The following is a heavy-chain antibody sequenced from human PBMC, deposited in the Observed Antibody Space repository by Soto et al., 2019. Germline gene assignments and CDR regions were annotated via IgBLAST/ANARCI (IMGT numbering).Heavy chain of an antibody. J-gene: IGHJ5*02. CDR3: ARIVPGAEAWCGP. Sequence: QVQLVQSGGEVKRPGASVKVSCKTSGYTFSNYGITWVRQAPGQPLEWVGWTSLYSDGTHYAQKFQGRVSMTTHKSTTTAYMELRSPRSADTAVYYCARIVPGAEAWCGPWGQGTLITVSS. V-gene: IGHV1-18*01. CDR1: GYTFSNYG. D-gene: IGHD2-2*01. CDR2: TSLYSDGT.